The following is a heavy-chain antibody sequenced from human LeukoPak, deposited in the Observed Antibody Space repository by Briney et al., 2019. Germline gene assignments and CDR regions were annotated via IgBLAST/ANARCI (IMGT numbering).Heavy chain of an antibody. CDR3: ARRVFCSDNSGYLD. CDR1: GYTFTDYY. J-gene: IGHJ4*02. Sequence: ASVKVSCKTSGYTFTDYYMHWVRQAPGQGLEWMGWLNPHSGGTNYAQKLQGRVTMTSDTSISTAYMELSSLRSDDTALYYCARRVFCSDNSGYLDWGQGTLVTVSS. D-gene: IGHD3-22*01. CDR2: LNPHSGGT. V-gene: IGHV1-2*02.